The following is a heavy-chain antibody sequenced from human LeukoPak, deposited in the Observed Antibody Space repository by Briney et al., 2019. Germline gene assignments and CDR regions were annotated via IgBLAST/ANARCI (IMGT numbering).Heavy chain of an antibody. Sequence: ASVKVSCTASGYTFTTYGISWVRQAPGQGLEWMGWISAYNGNSNYAQKFQGRVTMTTDTSTSTAYMELRSLRSDDTAVYYCARVAYGANYFDYWGQGSLVTVSS. CDR3: ARVAYGANYFDY. CDR2: ISAYNGNS. J-gene: IGHJ4*02. D-gene: IGHD4-17*01. V-gene: IGHV1-18*01. CDR1: GYTFTTYG.